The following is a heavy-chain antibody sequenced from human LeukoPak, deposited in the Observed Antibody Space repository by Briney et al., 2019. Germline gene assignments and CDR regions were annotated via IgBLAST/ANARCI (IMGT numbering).Heavy chain of an antibody. V-gene: IGHV4-39*01. D-gene: IGHD6-19*01. CDR2: IYYSGST. Sequence: SETLSLTCTVSGGSISSSSYYWGWIRQPPGKGLEWIGSIYYSGSTYYNPSLKSRVTISVDTSKNQFSLKLSSVTAADTAVYYCARVVGTRGCADYWGQGTLVTVSS. CDR1: GGSISSSSYY. J-gene: IGHJ4*02. CDR3: ARVVGTRGCADY.